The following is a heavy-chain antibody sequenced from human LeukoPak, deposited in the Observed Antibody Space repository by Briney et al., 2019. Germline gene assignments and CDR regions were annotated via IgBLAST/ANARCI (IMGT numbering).Heavy chain of an antibody. D-gene: IGHD2-2*01. J-gene: IGHJ4*02. CDR2: ISYDGSNK. CDR3: AREAVNLYCSSTSCHDFDY. V-gene: IGHV3-30-3*01. CDR1: GFIFSSYA. Sequence: PGRSLRLSCAASGFIFSSYAMHWVRQAPGKGLEWVAVISYDGSNKYYADSVKGRFTISRDNSKNTLYLQMNSLRAEDTAVYYCAREAVNLYCSSTSCHDFDYWGQGTLVTVSS.